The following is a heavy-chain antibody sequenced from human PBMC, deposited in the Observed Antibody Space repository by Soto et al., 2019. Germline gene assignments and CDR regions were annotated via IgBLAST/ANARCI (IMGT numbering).Heavy chain of an antibody. J-gene: IGHJ5*01. CDR1: GASISTVDYF. D-gene: IGHD2-15*01. V-gene: IGHV4-30-4*01. CDR3: ARGRYCLTGRCFPNWFDS. CDR2: IYKSATT. Sequence: SETLSLTCSVSGASISTVDYFWAWVRQPPGQALEYIGYIYKSATTYYNPSFESRAAISLDTSKSQFSLNVTSLTAADTAVYFCARGRYCLTGRCFPNWFDSWGQGTLVTVSS.